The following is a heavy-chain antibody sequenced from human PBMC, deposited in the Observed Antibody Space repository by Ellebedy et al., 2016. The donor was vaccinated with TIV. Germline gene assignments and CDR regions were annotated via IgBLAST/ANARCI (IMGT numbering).Heavy chain of an antibody. J-gene: IGHJ5*02. CDR2: INSDGSST. D-gene: IGHD2/OR15-2a*01. CDR1: GFNFNSYW. CDR3: SRGNKTFNP. Sequence: GESLKISXAASGFNFNSYWMHWVRQAPGKGLVWVSRINSDGSSTNYADSVKGRFTISRDNAKNTLYLQLNSLRAEDTAVYYCSRGNKTFNPWGQGTLVTVSS. V-gene: IGHV3-74*01.